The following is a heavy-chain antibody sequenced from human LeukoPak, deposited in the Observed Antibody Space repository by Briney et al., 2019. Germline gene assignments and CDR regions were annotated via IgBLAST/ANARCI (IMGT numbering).Heavy chain of an antibody. Sequence: SESLSLTWTVSGGSISSYYWSWIRQPPGKGLEWIGYIYYSGSTNYNPSLKSRVTISVDTSKNQFSLKLSSVTAADTAVYYCARLYSGSYFDYWGQGTLVTVSS. CDR2: IYYSGST. CDR3: ARLYSGSYFDY. V-gene: IGHV4-59*08. J-gene: IGHJ4*02. CDR1: GGSISSYY. D-gene: IGHD1-26*01.